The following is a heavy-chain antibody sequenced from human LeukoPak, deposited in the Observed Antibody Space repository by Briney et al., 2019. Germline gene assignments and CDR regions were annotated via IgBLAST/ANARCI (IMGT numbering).Heavy chain of an antibody. CDR1: GGSISSYY. D-gene: IGHD6-13*01. CDR2: IYYSGST. V-gene: IGHV4-59*12. J-gene: IGHJ4*02. CDR3: ATTGYSSSWYSLNFDY. Sequence: SETLSLTCTVSGGSISSYYWSWIRQPPGKGLEWIGYIYYSGSTNYNPSLKSRVTISVDKSKNQFSLKLSSVTAADTAVYYCATTGYSSSWYSLNFDYWGQGTLVTVSS.